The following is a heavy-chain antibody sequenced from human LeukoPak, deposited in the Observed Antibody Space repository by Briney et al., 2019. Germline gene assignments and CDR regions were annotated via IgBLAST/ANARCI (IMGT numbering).Heavy chain of an antibody. J-gene: IGHJ4*02. CDR1: GFTFSSYA. V-gene: IGHV3-23*01. Sequence: PGGSLRLSCAASGFTFSSYAMSRVRQAPGKGLEWVSAISGSGGSTYYADSVKGRFTISRDNSKNTLYLQMNSLRAEDTAVYYCAKVSLGYCSSTSCYTFDYWGQGTLVTVSS. D-gene: IGHD2-2*01. CDR2: ISGSGGST. CDR3: AKVSLGYCSSTSCYTFDY.